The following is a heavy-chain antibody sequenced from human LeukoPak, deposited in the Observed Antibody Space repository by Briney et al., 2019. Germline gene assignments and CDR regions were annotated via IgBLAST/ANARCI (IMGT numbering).Heavy chain of an antibody. V-gene: IGHV4-34*01. CDR3: ARERPRWLQLTYYFDY. J-gene: IGHJ4*02. Sequence: PSETLSLTCAAYGGSFSGYYWSRIRQPPGKGLEWIGEINHSGSTNYNPSLKSRVTISVDTSKNQFSLKLSSVTAADTAGYYCARERPRWLQLTYYFDYWGQGTLVTVSS. D-gene: IGHD5-24*01. CDR1: GGSFSGYY. CDR2: INHSGST.